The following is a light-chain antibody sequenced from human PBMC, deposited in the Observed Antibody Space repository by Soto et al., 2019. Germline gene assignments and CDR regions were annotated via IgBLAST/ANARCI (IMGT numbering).Light chain of an antibody. Sequence: PGERVTLSFRASQSGSSNFLAWYQQKPGQAPRLLIYGASNRAGGIPDRFSGSGSGTDFTLTISRLEPEDFAVYYCHQYSSSRRTFGQGTKVDIK. CDR3: HQYSSSRRT. CDR2: GAS. V-gene: IGKV3-20*01. J-gene: IGKJ1*01. CDR1: QSGSSNF.